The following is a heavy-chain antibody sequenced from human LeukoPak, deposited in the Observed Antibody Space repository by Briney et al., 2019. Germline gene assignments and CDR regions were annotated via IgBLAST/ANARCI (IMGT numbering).Heavy chain of an antibody. J-gene: IGHJ4*02. CDR1: GFTFSTHA. Sequence: GGSLRLSCAASGFTFSTHAMTWVRQAPGKGLEWVSTIYGNSANTYYADSVKGRFTISRDNSKNTLYLQMNSLRAEDTAVYYCAKYGSGYSSGGVDYWGQGTLVTVSS. CDR2: IYGNSANT. CDR3: AKYGSGYSSGGVDY. V-gene: IGHV3-23*01. D-gene: IGHD6-19*01.